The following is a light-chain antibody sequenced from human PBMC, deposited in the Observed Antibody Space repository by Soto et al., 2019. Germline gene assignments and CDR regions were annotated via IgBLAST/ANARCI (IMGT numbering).Light chain of an antibody. CDR2: EAS. CDR3: CSNAAGSTYV. J-gene: IGLJ1*01. Sequence: QSVLTQPASVSFSPGQSITISCTGTSSDVGSHNLVSWYQQFPGKAPKLIIFEASKRPSGVSNRFSGSKSGSTASLTISGLQAEDEADYYCCSNAAGSTYVFGSGTKVTVL. V-gene: IGLV2-23*01. CDR1: SSDVGSHNL.